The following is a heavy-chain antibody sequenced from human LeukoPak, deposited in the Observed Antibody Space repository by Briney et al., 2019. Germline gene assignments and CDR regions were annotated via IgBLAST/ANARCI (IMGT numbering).Heavy chain of an antibody. Sequence: ASVKVSCKASGYTFTSYYMHWVRQAPGQGLEWMGIINPSGGSTSYAQKFQGRVTMTRDTSTSTVYMELSSLRSEDTAVYYCARAGGVGARYYLFDYWGQGTLVTVSS. D-gene: IGHD1-26*01. J-gene: IGHJ4*02. CDR2: INPSGGST. V-gene: IGHV1-46*01. CDR3: ARAGGVGARYYLFDY. CDR1: GYTFTSYY.